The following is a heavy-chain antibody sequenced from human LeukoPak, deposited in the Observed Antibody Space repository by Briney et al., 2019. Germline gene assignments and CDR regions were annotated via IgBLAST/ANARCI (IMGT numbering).Heavy chain of an antibody. D-gene: IGHD2-2*01. Sequence: GGSLRLSCAASGFTFSDYYMSWIRQAPGKGLEWVSYISSSSSYTNYADSVKGRFTISGDNAKNSLYLQMNSLRAEDTAMYYCARGYCSSTSCYRGGAAFDIWGQGTMVTVSS. V-gene: IGHV3-11*06. CDR3: ARGYCSSTSCYRGGAAFDI. J-gene: IGHJ3*02. CDR1: GFTFSDYY. CDR2: ISSSSSYT.